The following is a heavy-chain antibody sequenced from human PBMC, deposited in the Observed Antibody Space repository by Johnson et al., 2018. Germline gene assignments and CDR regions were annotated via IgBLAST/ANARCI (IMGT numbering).Heavy chain of an antibody. V-gene: IGHV3-7*01. J-gene: IGHJ6*03. CDR3: AREKSYYYYRDV. CDR1: GFPFSNYW. Sequence: VQLQESGGGVVQPGRSLRLSCAASGFPFSNYWMSWVRQAPGQGLAWVATIKQDGSEKYDVDSVKGRFTIARDNAKNSMYLQMNSLRAEDTGLYCCAREKSYYYYRDVWGKGTTVTVSS. CDR2: IKQDGSEK.